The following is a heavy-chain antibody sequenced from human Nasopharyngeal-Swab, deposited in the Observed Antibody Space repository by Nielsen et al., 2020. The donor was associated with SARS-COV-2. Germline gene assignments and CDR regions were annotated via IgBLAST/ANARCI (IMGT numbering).Heavy chain of an antibody. V-gene: IGHV3-30*04. J-gene: IGHJ4*02. CDR3: ARANYYGSGSQNPALAAEFDY. D-gene: IGHD3-10*01. CDR1: GFTFSSYA. Sequence: GGSLRLSCAASGFTFSSYAMHWVRQAPGKGLEWVAVISYDGSNKYYADSAKGRFTISRDNSKNTLYLQMNSLRAEDTAVYYCARANYYGSGSQNPALAAEFDYWGQGTLVTVSS. CDR2: ISYDGSNK.